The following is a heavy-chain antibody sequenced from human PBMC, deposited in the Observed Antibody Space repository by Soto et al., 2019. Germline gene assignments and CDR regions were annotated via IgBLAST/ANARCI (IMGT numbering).Heavy chain of an antibody. V-gene: IGHV1-18*01. CDR2: ISAYNGNT. CDR3: VRDLKYYGSGSYYKYYYGMDV. J-gene: IGHJ6*02. D-gene: IGHD3-10*01. Sequence: QVQLVQSRAEVKKPGASVKVSCKASGYTFTSYGISWVRQAPGQGLEWMGWISAYNGNTNYAQKLQGRVTMTTDTSTSTAYMELRSLRSDDTAVYYCVRDLKYYGSGSYYKYYYGMDVWGQGTTVTVSS. CDR1: GYTFTSYG.